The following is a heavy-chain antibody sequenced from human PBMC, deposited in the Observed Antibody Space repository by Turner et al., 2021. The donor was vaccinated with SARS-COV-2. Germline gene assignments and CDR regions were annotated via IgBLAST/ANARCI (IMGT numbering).Heavy chain of an antibody. CDR3: ARDILSGPIFDF. J-gene: IGHJ4*02. CDR1: DGSITTYSYY. V-gene: IGHV4-39*01. Sequence: QLQLQESGTGLVKPSETLSLTCTVSDGSITTYSYYWGWIRQPPGKGLEWIWSIHYTGITYYIPSLKSRVTISIDTSKNQFSLKLSSVTAADTAVYYCARDILSGPIFDFWAQGTLITVSS. CDR2: IHYTGIT. D-gene: IGHD3-9*01.